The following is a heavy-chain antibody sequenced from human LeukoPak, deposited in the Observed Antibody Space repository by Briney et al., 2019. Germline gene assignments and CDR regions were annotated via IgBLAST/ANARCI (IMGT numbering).Heavy chain of an antibody. CDR2: IIPIFGTA. CDR1: GGTFISYA. Sequence: ASVTVSSKASGGTFISYAISWVRQAPGQGLEWMGGIIPIFGTAHYAQKFQGRVTITADESTSTAYMELSSLRSEDTAVYYCARDQSRGYSSGTFDYWGQGTLVTVSS. D-gene: IGHD6-19*01. J-gene: IGHJ4*02. V-gene: IGHV1-69*13. CDR3: ARDQSRGYSSGTFDY.